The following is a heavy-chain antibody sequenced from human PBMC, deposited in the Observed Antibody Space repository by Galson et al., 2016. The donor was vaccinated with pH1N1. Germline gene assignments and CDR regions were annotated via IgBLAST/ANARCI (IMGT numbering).Heavy chain of an antibody. J-gene: IGHJ2*01. Sequence: SLRLSCAASEFLVSDRFMSWVRQAPGKRLEWVSIMYPGGGTYYADFAEGRFTISRDNSKNTLYLQMNSLRAEDTAVYYCARDVGGDWAPDLWGRGTLVTVSS. CDR1: EFLVSDRF. V-gene: IGHV3-66*01. CDR2: MYPGGGT. CDR3: ARDVGGDWAPDL. D-gene: IGHD2-21*01.